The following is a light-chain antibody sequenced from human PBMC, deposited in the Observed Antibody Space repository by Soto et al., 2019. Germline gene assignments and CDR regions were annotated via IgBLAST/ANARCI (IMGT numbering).Light chain of an antibody. CDR3: QQRSNWPPVFT. CDR1: QSVSRY. CDR2: DAF. V-gene: IGKV3-11*01. Sequence: EIVLTQSPATLSLSPGERATLSCRASQSVSRYLAWYQQKPGQAPRLLIYDAFSRATGIPARFSGSGSVTDFTLTISSLEPEDFAVYYCQQRSNWPPVFTFGPGTKVDIK. J-gene: IGKJ3*01.